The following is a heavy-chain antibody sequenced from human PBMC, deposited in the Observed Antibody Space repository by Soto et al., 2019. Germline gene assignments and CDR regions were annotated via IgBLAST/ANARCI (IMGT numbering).Heavy chain of an antibody. V-gene: IGHV3-53*04. CDR2: IFSGGST. Sequence: EVQLVESGGGLVQPGGSLRLACAASGFSVSDNYMNWVRQAPGKGLELVSVIFSGGSTYYADSVKGRFTISRHNSENTLYLQMSSLRVEDTAVYYCKSRDYWGRGTLVTVSS. CDR1: GFSVSDNY. J-gene: IGHJ4*02. CDR3: KSRDY.